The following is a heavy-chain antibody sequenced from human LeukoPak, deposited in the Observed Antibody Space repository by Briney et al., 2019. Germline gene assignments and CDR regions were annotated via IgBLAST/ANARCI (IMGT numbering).Heavy chain of an antibody. V-gene: IGHV4-4*07. Sequence: SETLSLTCTVSGGSISSYYWSWIRQPAGKGLEWIGRIYTSGSTNYNPSLKSRVTISVDTSKNQFSLKLSSVTAADTAVYYCARDVWFGAGRTFDYWGQGTLVTVSS. CDR1: GGSISSYY. CDR3: ARDVWFGAGRTFDY. J-gene: IGHJ4*02. CDR2: IYTSGST. D-gene: IGHD3-10*01.